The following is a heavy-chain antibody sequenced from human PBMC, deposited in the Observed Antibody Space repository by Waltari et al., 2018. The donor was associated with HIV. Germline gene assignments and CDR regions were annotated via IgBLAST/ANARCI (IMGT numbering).Heavy chain of an antibody. V-gene: IGHV1-3*01. CDR2: IYAGNGNT. CDR1: GYIFTLYA. J-gene: IGHJ2*01. CDR3: ARGRWDCGGDCFRDWYFDL. Sequence: QVQLVQSGAEVKKPGASVKVSCKASGYIFTLYAMHWVRQAPGHRLEWMGWIYAGNGNTKYSQKFQGRVTITRDTSASTAYMDLSSLRSEDTAVYYCARGRWDCGGDCFRDWYFDLWGRGTLVTVSS. D-gene: IGHD2-21*02.